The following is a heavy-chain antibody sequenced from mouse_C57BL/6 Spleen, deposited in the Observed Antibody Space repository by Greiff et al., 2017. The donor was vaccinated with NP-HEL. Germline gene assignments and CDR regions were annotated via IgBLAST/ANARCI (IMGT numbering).Heavy chain of an antibody. CDR2: IDPSDSYT. J-gene: IGHJ3*01. Sequence: QVQLQQPGAELVKPGASVKLSCKASGYTFTSYWMQWVKQRPGQGLEWIGEIDPSDSYTNYNQKFKGKATLTVDTSSSTAYMQLSSLTSEDSAVYYCARGRNAFAYWGQGTLVTVSA. CDR3: ARGRNAFAY. V-gene: IGHV1-50*01. CDR1: GYTFTSYW.